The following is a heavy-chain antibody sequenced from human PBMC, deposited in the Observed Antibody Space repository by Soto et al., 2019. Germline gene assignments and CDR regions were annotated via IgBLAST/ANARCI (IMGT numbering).Heavy chain of an antibody. CDR1: GFTFSSYG. D-gene: IGHD6-13*01. CDR3: AKLSSVSSNNAFDI. V-gene: IGHV3-30*18. CDR2: ISYDGSNK. J-gene: IGHJ3*02. Sequence: QVQLVESGGGVVQPGRSLRLSCAASGFTFSSYGMHWVRQAPGKGLEWVAVISYDGSNKYYADSVKGRFTISRDNSKNTLYLQMNSLRAEDTAVYYSAKLSSVSSNNAFDIWGQGTMVTVSS.